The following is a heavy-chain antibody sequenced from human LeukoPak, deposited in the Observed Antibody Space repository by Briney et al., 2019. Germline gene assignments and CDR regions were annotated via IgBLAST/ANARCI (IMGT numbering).Heavy chain of an antibody. CDR3: ARRRYFDSSGYNPTYYFDY. J-gene: IGHJ4*02. D-gene: IGHD3-22*01. Sequence: PSETLSLTCPVPCDSFIGSYWSWIRQAPGKGLEYIGYIYYSVDTNYNPSLQSRVTISVDISKKQFSLRLTSVTAADTAVYYCARRRYFDSSGYNPTYYFDYWGQGILVTVAS. CDR1: CDSFIGSY. V-gene: IGHV4-59*01. CDR2: IYYSVDT.